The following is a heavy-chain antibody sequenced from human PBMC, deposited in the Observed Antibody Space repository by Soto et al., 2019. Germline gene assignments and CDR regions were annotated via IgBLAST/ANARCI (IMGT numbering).Heavy chain of an antibody. V-gene: IGHV4-34*01. CDR3: ARAAPRYCSGGSCSSGRDY. J-gene: IGHJ4*02. CDR2: NNHSGST. CDR1: GGSFSGYY. D-gene: IGHD2-15*01. Sequence: QVQLQQWGAGLLKPSETLSLTCAVYGGSFSGYYWSWIRQPPGKGLEWIGENNHSGSTNYNPSLKTRVTISVDTSKNQFSLKLSSVTAADTAVYYCARAAPRYCSGGSCSSGRDYWGQGTLVTVSS.